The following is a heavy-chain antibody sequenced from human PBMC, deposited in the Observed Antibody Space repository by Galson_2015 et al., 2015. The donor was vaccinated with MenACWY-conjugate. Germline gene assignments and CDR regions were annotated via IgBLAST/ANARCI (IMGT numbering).Heavy chain of an antibody. J-gene: IGHJ5*02. CDR1: GYSFTTYA. CDR2: INTDTGKP. V-gene: IGHV7-4-1*02. CDR3: ARSTCGYCSGGSCYWVS. Sequence: SVKVSCKASGYSFTTYAMIWVRQAPGQGLEWMGWINTDTGKPTYAQGFTGRFVFSLDTSVSTAYLQINDLKAEDTAVYFCARSTCGYCSGGSCYWVSWGQGTLVSVSS. D-gene: IGHD2-15*01.